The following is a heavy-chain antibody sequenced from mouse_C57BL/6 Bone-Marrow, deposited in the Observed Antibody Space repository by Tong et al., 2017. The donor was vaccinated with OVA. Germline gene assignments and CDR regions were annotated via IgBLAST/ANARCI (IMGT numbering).Heavy chain of an antibody. CDR2: INGDGGST. V-gene: IGHV5-2*01. J-gene: IGHJ3*01. CDR1: EYEFPSHD. CDR3: ARPLSTDGGLFAY. D-gene: IGHD1-1*01. Sequence: EVQLQESGGGLVQPGESLKLSCESNEYEFPSHDMSWVRKTPEKRLELVAAINGDGGSTYYPDTMERRFIISRDNTKKTLYRQMSSLRSEDTALYYCARPLSTDGGLFAYRGQGTLVTVSA.